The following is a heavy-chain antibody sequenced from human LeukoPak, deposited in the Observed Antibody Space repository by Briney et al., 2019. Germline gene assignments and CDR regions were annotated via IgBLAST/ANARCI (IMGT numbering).Heavy chain of an antibody. CDR1: GYSFPTYW. Sequence: GGALEISFKGSGYSFPTYWIAWGRPVPGKGREWMGIIYPDEANIRYSPSFQGPVTISADKSISTAYLQWSSLKASDTAMYYCARPPSRGYSSSFEYWGQGTLVTVSS. J-gene: IGHJ4*02. CDR3: ARPPSRGYSSSFEY. CDR2: IYPDEANI. D-gene: IGHD2-2*03. V-gene: IGHV5-51*01.